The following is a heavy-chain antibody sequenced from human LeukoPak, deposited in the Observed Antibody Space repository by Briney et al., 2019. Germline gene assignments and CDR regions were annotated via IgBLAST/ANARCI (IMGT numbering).Heavy chain of an antibody. J-gene: IGHJ4*02. CDR1: GGSFSGYY. Sequence: SETLSLTCAVYGGSFSGYYWSWIRQPPGKGLEWIGEINHSGSTNYNPSLKSRVTISVDTSKNQFSLKLSSVTAADTAVYYCARDYGDHEYYFDYWGQGTLVTVSS. V-gene: IGHV4-34*01. CDR2: INHSGST. D-gene: IGHD4-17*01. CDR3: ARDYGDHEYYFDY.